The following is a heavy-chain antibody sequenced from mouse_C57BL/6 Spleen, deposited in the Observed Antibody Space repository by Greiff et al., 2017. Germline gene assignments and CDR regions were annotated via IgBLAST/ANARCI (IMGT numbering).Heavy chain of an antibody. Sequence: EVQLQESGTVLARPGASVKMSCKTSGYTFTSYWMHWVKQRHGQGLEWIGAIYPGNSHTSYNQKFKGKATLTAVTSDSTAYMELSSLTNEDSAVYYCTRSKEGYFDVWGTGTTVTVSS. CDR1: GYTFTSYW. CDR3: TRSKEGYFDV. CDR2: IYPGNSHT. J-gene: IGHJ1*03. V-gene: IGHV1-5*01.